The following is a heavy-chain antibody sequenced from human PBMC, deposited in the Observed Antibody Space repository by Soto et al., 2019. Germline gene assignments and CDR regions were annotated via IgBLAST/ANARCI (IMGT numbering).Heavy chain of an antibody. D-gene: IGHD1-1*01. Sequence: ASVKVSCKASGYTFTSHAMHWVRQAPGQRLEWMGWINAGNGNTKYSQKFQGRVTITRDTSASTAYMELSSLRSEDTAVYYCARAASRWNTYFDYWGQGTLVTVSS. CDR3: ARAASRWNTYFDY. CDR1: GYTFTSHA. CDR2: INAGNGNT. J-gene: IGHJ4*02. V-gene: IGHV1-3*01.